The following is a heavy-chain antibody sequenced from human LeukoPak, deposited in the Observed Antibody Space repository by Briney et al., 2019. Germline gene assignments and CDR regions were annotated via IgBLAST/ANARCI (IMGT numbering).Heavy chain of an antibody. Sequence: GGSLRLSCAASGFTFSNYAMSWVRQASGKGLEWVGRIRSKANSYATAYAASVKGRFTIPRDDSKNTAYLQMNSLKTEDTAVYYCTRLLSGYWGQGTLVTVSS. CDR1: GFTFSNYA. CDR2: IRSKANSYAT. CDR3: TRLLSGY. V-gene: IGHV3-73*01. J-gene: IGHJ4*02. D-gene: IGHD2/OR15-2a*01.